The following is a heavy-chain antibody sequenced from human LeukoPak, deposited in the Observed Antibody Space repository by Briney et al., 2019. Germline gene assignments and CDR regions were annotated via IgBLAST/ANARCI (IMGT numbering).Heavy chain of an antibody. V-gene: IGHV3-30*04. J-gene: IGHJ4*02. Sequence: GGSLGLSCAASGFTFSSYAMHWVRQAPGKGLEWVAVISYDGSNKYYADSVKGRFTISRDNSKNTLYLQMNSLRAEDTAVYYCARDGNLAAVGFDYWGRETLVPVP. CDR1: GFTFSSYA. CDR3: ARDGNLAAVGFDY. CDR2: ISYDGSNK. D-gene: IGHD6-25*01.